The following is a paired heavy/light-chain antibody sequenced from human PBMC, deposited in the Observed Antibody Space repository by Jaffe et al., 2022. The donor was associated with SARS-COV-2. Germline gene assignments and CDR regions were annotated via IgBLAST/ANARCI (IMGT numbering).Light chain of an antibody. J-gene: IGKJ2*01. CDR1: QSLLHSNGYNY. CDR3: MQALQPPD. CDR2: LGS. Sequence: DIVMTQSPLSLPVTPGEPASISCRSSQSLLHSNGYNYLDWYLQKPGQSPQLLIYLGSNRASGVPDRFSGSGSGTDFTLKISRVEAEDVGVYYCMQALQPPDFGQGTKLEIK. V-gene: IGKV2-28*01.
Heavy chain of an antibody. CDR2: ISSSGSTI. CDR3: ARTRLCPPELYSSSCRHVYYYGMDV. J-gene: IGHJ6*02. CDR1: GFTFSSYE. D-gene: IGHD6-13*01. V-gene: IGHV3-48*03. Sequence: EVQLVESGGGLVQPGGSLRLSCAASGFTFSSYEMNWVRQAPGKGLEWVSYISSSGSTIYYADSVKGRFTISRDNAKNSLYLQMNSLRAEDTAVYYCARTRLCPPELYSSSCRHVYYYGMDVWGQGTTVTVSS.